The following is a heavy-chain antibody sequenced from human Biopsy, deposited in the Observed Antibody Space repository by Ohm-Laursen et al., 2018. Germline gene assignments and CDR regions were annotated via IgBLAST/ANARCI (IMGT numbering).Heavy chain of an antibody. CDR3: TRSAGYGYDY. J-gene: IGHJ4*02. Sequence: SLRLSCAASGFNLSAFALHWVRQASGRGLEWVGRIKKKSNNDATAYAESMKGRFSIFRDDSKSTSFLQMNSLKIEDTAVYFRTRSAGYGYDYWGQRILVTVSS. V-gene: IGHV3-73*01. CDR1: GFNLSAFA. D-gene: IGHD5-12*01. CDR2: IKKKSNNDAT.